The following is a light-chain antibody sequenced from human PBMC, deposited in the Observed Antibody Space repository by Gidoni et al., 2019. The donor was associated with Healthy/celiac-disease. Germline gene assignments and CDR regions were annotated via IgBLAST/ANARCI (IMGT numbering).Light chain of an antibody. CDR2: DAS. CDR1: QSVSSN. CDR3: QQYKNWPPKT. V-gene: IGKV3-15*01. Sequence: EIVMTQSPATLSVSPGERATRSCRASQSVSSNFAWYQQKPGQAPRLLIYDASTRATGSPARFSGSGSGTEFTLTISSLQSEDFAVYYCQQYKNWPPKTFGQGTKVEIK. J-gene: IGKJ1*01.